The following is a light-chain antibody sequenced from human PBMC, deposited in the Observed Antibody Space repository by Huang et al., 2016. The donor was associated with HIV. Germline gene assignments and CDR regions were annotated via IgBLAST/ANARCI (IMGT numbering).Light chain of an antibody. J-gene: IGKJ4*01. CDR3: QQRSNWPPLT. V-gene: IGKV3-11*01. CDR1: QSVSRY. CDR2: DAS. Sequence: EIVLTQSPATLSLSPGERATLACRASQSVSRYLAWYQPTPGQAPRLLIYDASNRATGMPARFSGSGSRADVTLTSSSLEPEDFAVYYCQQRSNWPPLTFGGGTKVEIK.